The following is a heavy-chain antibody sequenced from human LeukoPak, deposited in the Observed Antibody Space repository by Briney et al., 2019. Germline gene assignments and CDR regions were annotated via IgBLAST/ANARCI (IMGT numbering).Heavy chain of an antibody. J-gene: IGHJ4*02. CDR2: IYYNGDT. CDR1: GGSISSYY. D-gene: IGHD3-22*01. V-gene: IGHV4-59*01. Sequence: SETLSLTCTVSGGSISSYYWSWIRQPPGKGLEWIGYIYYNGDTNYSPSLKSRVTMSLDTSKNQFSLYLNSVTAADTAVYYCARGSSGYYSVEITYYFDYWGQGTLVTVSS. CDR3: ARGSSGYYSVEITYYFDY.